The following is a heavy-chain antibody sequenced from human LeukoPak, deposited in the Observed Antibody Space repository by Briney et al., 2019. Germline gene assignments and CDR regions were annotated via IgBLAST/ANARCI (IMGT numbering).Heavy chain of an antibody. Sequence: PGGSLRLSCAASGFTFSNYWMTWVRQAPGKGLEWVANIKPDGSKKSYVDSVKGRFTVSRDNAKNSLSLHMDSLKVEYTAGYYWSSQSAVMDLDPGGQGTLVTVSS. J-gene: IGHJ5*02. CDR1: GFTFSNYW. D-gene: IGHD2-8*01. CDR3: SSQSAVMDLDP. V-gene: IGHV3-7*01. CDR2: IKPDGSKK.